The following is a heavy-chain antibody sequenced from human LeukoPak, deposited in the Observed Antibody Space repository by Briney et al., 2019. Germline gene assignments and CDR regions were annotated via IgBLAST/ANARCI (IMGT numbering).Heavy chain of an antibody. CDR2: IYYSGST. V-gene: IGHV4-59*01. D-gene: IGHD3-3*01. J-gene: IGHJ5*02. CDR1: GGSISSYY. Sequence: PSETLCLTCTVSGGSISSYYWSWIRQPPGKGLGWIGYIYYSGSTNYNPSLKSRVTISVDTSKNQFSLKLSSVTAADTAVYYCARVHYDFWSGYLVTPPVRFDPWGQGTLVTVSS. CDR3: ARVHYDFWSGYLVTPPVRFDP.